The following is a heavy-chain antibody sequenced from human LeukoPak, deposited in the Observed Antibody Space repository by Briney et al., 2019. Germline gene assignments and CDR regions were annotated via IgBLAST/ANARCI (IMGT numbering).Heavy chain of an antibody. J-gene: IGHJ4*02. V-gene: IGHV4-34*01. CDR3: ARRTRTTTRKRGYSYGLIDY. Sequence: SETLSLTCAVYGGSFSGYYWSWIRQPPGKGLEWIGEINLSGSTNYNPSLKSRVTISVDTSKNQFSLKLSSVTAADTAVYYCARRTRTTTRKRGYSYGLIDYWGQGTLVTVSS. D-gene: IGHD5-18*01. CDR2: INLSGST. CDR1: GGSFSGYY.